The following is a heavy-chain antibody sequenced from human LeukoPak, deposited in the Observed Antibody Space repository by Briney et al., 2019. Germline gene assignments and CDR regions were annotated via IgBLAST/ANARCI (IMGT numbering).Heavy chain of an antibody. Sequence: PSETLSLTCTVSGGSISSSSYYWGWIRQPPGKGLEWIGEINHSGSTNYNPSLKSRVTISVDTSKNQFSLKLSSVTAADTAVYYCARFPAAVAGTTIFDIWGQGTMVTVSS. CDR2: INHSGST. D-gene: IGHD6-19*01. CDR3: ARFPAAVAGTTIFDI. V-gene: IGHV4-39*07. CDR1: GGSISSSSYY. J-gene: IGHJ3*02.